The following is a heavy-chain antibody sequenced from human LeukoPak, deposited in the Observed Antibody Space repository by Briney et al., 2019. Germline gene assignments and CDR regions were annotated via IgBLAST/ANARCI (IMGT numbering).Heavy chain of an antibody. Sequence: PSETLSLTCTVSGGSISSYYWSWIRQPPGKRLEWIGYIYYSGSTNYNPSLKSRVTISVDTSKNQFSLKLSSVTAADTAIYYCTRVNWYFDLWGRGTLVTVSS. J-gene: IGHJ2*01. V-gene: IGHV4-59*01. CDR1: GGSISSYY. CDR3: TRVNWYFDL. CDR2: IYYSGST.